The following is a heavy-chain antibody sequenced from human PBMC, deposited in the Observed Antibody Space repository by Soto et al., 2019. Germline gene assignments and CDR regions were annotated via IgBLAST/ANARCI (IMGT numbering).Heavy chain of an antibody. CDR1: GFTFRNYN. CDR2: ISIGGTTI. Sequence: GGSLRLSCAASGFTFRNYNMNWVRQAPGKGLEWVSHISIGGTTIDYADSVKGRFTISRDNSKNTLYLQMNSLRAEDTAVYYCARDRIPTGMDVWGQGTTVTVSS. J-gene: IGHJ6*02. V-gene: IGHV3-48*01. CDR3: ARDRIPTGMDV.